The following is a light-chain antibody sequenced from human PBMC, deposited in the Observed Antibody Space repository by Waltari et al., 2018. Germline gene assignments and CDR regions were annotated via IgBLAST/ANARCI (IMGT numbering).Light chain of an antibody. Sequence: EIVLTQSPGTLSLSPGERATLSCRARQSVSRALAWYQQKPGQAPRLLIYDAFSRATGIPDRVSGSGSETDFSRTISRLEPEDLAVYYCQKYESLPATFGQGTKVEIK. V-gene: IGKV3-20*01. J-gene: IGKJ1*01. CDR1: QSVSRA. CDR2: DAF. CDR3: QKYESLPAT.